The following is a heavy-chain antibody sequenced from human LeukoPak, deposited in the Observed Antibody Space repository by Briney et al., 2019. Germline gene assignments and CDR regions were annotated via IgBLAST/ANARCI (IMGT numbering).Heavy chain of an antibody. CDR2: IYYSGST. J-gene: IGHJ5*02. Sequence: SETLSLTCTVAGGSISSYYWSCIRQPPGKGLEWIGYIYYSGSTNYNPSLKSRVTISVDTSKNQFSLKLSSVTAADTAVYYCARGGTRGYSGYDPNWFDPWGQGTLVTVSS. CDR3: ARGGTRGYSGYDPNWFDP. D-gene: IGHD5-12*01. CDR1: GGSISSYY. V-gene: IGHV4-59*01.